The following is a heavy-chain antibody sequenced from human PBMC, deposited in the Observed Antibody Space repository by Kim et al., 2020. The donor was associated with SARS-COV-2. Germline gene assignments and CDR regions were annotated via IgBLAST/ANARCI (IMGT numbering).Heavy chain of an antibody. D-gene: IGHD3-3*01. Sequence: ASVKFSCKASGYTFTSYYMHWVRQAPGQGLEWMGIINPSGGSTSYAQKFQGRVTMTRDTSTSTVYMELSSLRSEDTAVYYCARDRITILGVAYFDRYHYYMDVWGKGTTVTVSS. CDR3: ARDRITILGVAYFDRYHYYMDV. CDR1: GYTFTSYY. CDR2: INPSGGST. J-gene: IGHJ6*03. V-gene: IGHV1-46*01.